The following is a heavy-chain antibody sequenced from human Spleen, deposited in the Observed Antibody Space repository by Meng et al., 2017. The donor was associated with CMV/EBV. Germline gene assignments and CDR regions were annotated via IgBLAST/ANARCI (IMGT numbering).Heavy chain of an antibody. CDR2: NYPGNCET. Sequence: YCKSSGYILHRYGMGWVRHMARKDLEWIDINYPGNCETRYSLSIQGKLSISADKSITAADLHLINLKTSDAAIYNSARRPTNSYVDYWGQGTLVTVSS. CDR3: ARRPTNSYVDY. V-gene: IGHV5-51*01. D-gene: IGHD3-16*01. CDR1: GYILHRYG. J-gene: IGHJ4*02.